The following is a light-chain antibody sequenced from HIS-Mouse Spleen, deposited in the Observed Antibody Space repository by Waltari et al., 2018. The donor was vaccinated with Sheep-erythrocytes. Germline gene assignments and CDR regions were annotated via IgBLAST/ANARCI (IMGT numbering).Light chain of an antibody. CDR3: CSYAGSYNHV. J-gene: IGLJ1*01. CDR1: SSDFGGYNY. Sequence: QSALTQPRSVSGSPGQSVTIPCTGTSSDFGGYNYVSWYQPPPGKAPKPMIYDVSKRPSGAPDRFSGSKSGNTACLTISGLQAEDDADYYCCSYAGSYNHVFATETKVTVL. CDR2: DVS. V-gene: IGLV2-11*01.